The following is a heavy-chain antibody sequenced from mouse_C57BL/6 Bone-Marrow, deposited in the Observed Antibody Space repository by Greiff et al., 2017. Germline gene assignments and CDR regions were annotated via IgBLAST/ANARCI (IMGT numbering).Heavy chain of an antibody. J-gene: IGHJ2*01. CDR3: ARGDSSGPLDY. V-gene: IGHV1-69*01. D-gene: IGHD3-2*02. Sequence: QVQLQQSGAELVMPGASVKLSCKASGYTFTSYWMHWVKQRPGQGLEWIGEIDPSDSYTNYNQKFKGKSTLTVDKSSSTAYMQLSSLTSEDSAVYYCARGDSSGPLDYWGQGTTLTVSS. CDR1: GYTFTSYW. CDR2: IDPSDSYT.